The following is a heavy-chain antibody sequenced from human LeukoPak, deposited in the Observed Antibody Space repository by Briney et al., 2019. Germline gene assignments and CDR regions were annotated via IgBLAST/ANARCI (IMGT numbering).Heavy chain of an antibody. CDR2: ISSSGSTI. J-gene: IGHJ4*02. CDR1: GFTFSNAW. Sequence: GGSLRLSCAASGFTFSNAWMSWVRQAPGKGLEWVSYISSSGSTIYYAYSVKGRFTISRDNAKNSLYLQMSSLRVEDTGEYYCARQPGGFGPWGLIDKWGQGTLVIVS. V-gene: IGHV3-11*04. D-gene: IGHD3-16*01. CDR3: ARQPGGFGPWGLIDK.